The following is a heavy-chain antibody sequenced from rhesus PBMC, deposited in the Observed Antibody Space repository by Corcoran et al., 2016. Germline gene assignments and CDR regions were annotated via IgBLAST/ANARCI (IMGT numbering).Heavy chain of an antibody. Sequence: QVQLRESGPGLVKPSETLSLTCTVSGGSIRGYSWTWIRQPPGNGLGWIGNIYGSGSTTNYNPSLKSRVTLSVDTSKNQLSLKLSSVTAADTAVYYCARRFDYWGQGVLVTVSS. CDR1: GGSIRGYS. CDR3: ARRFDY. J-gene: IGHJ4*01. CDR2: IYGSGSTT. V-gene: IGHV4S11*01.